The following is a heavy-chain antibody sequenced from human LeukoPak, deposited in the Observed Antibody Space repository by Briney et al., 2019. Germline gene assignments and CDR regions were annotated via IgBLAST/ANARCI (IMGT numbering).Heavy chain of an antibody. CDR1: GFTFSSYG. CDR3: TSLLQGDGMDV. D-gene: IGHD4-11*01. Sequence: GSSLRLSCAASGFTFSSYGMHWVRQAPGQGLEWVAVIWFDGSNTYYADSVKGRFTLSRDNSKNTLYLQMNSLRAEDTAGYYCTSLLQGDGMDVWGKGTTVTASS. J-gene: IGHJ6*04. CDR2: IWFDGSNT. V-gene: IGHV3-33*01.